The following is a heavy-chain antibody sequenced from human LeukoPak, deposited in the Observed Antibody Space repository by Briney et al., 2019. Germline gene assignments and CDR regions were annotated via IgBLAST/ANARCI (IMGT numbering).Heavy chain of an antibody. D-gene: IGHD2-8*02. CDR2: ISGGGGGT. J-gene: IGHJ4*02. Sequence: GGSLRLSCAASGFTFSSYGMSWVRQALGKGLECVSFISGGGGGTYYADSAKGRFTISRDNSKNMLYLQMNSLRAEDTAVYYCAKSPGYWAHDYWGQGTLVTVSS. CDR1: GFTFSSYG. CDR3: AKSPGYWAHDY. V-gene: IGHV3-23*01.